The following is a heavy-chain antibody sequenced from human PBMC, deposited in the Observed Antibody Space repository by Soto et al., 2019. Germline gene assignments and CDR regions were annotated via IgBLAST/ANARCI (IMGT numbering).Heavy chain of an antibody. V-gene: IGHV1-69*01. D-gene: IGHD2-2*01. J-gene: IGHJ6*02. CDR2: IIPIPGTA. CDR1: GGTFGSYA. CDR3: SRSQGSSTSLEIYYYYYYGMDV. Sequence: QVQLVQSGAEVKKPGSSVKVSCKASGGTFGSYAISWVRQAPGQGLEWMGGIIPIPGTANYAQKFQGRVTTAADEPTSTAYMELSSLRSEDTAVYYCSRSQGSSTSLEIYYYYYYGMDVWGQGTTVTGSS.